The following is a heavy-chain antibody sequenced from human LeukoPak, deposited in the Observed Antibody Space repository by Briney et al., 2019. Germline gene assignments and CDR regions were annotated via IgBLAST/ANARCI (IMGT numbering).Heavy chain of an antibody. Sequence: GASVKVSCKASGGTFSSYAISWVRQAPGQGLEWMGGIIPIFGTANYAQKFQGRVTITADKSTSTAYMELSSLRSEDTAVYYCAIRAMVTLDDGWFDPWGQGTLVTVSS. CDR2: IIPIFGTA. V-gene: IGHV1-69*06. CDR1: GGTFSSYA. D-gene: IGHD5-18*01. J-gene: IGHJ5*02. CDR3: AIRAMVTLDDGWFDP.